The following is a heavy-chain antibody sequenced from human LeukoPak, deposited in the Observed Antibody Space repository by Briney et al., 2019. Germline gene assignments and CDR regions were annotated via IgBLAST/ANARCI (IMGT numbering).Heavy chain of an antibody. D-gene: IGHD4-11*01. J-gene: IGHJ4*02. CDR1: GFTFSRYW. Sequence: GGSLRLSCADSGFTFSRYWMHWVRQAPGKGLVWVSRINLGGTATTYADSVKGRFTISRDNAENTLYLQMNSLRAEDTAVYYCTRDTVGPNDYWGQGTLVTASS. V-gene: IGHV3-74*01. CDR3: TRDTVGPNDY. CDR2: INLGGTAT.